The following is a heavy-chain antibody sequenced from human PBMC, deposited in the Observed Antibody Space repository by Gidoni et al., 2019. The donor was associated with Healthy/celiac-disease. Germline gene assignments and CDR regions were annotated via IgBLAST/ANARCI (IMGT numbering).Heavy chain of an antibody. CDR3: ARERPTEKYAFDI. CDR2: GST. J-gene: IGHJ3*02. Sequence: GSTNYNPSLKSRVTISVDTSKNQFSLKLSSVTAADTAAYYCARERPTEKYAFDIWGQGTMVTVSS. V-gene: IGHV4-59*01.